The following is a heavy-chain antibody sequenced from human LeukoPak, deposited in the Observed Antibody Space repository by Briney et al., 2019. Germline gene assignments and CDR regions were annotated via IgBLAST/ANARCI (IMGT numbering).Heavy chain of an antibody. Sequence: SETLSPTCTVSGGSISSYYWSWIRQPAGKGLEWIGRIYTSGSTNYNPSLKSRVTISVDKSKNQFSLKLSSVTAADTAVYYCARLSRSGYYMDVWGKGTTVTVSS. CDR1: GGSISSYY. CDR3: ARLSRSGYYMDV. J-gene: IGHJ6*03. V-gene: IGHV4-4*07. D-gene: IGHD3-3*01. CDR2: IYTSGST.